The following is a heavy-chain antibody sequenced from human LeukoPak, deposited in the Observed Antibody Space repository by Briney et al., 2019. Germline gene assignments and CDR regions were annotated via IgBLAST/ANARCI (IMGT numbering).Heavy chain of an antibody. CDR3: ARRLRGLVDY. D-gene: IGHD4-17*01. CDR2: INLNGGST. V-gene: IGHV3-20*03. Sequence: EWVSCINLNGGSTCYADSVKARLTISRDNAKNSLYLQMNSLRAEDTALYYCARRLRGLVDYWGQGTLVTVSS. J-gene: IGHJ4*02.